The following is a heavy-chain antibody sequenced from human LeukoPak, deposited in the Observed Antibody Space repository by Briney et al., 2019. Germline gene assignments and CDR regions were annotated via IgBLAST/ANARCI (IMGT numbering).Heavy chain of an antibody. D-gene: IGHD2-21*01. CDR1: GSTFSSYG. V-gene: IGHV3-30*02. CDR2: IRYDGSNK. Sequence: GGSLRLSCAASGSTFSSYGMHWVRQAPGKGLEWVAFIRYDGSNKYYADSVKGRFTISRDNSKNTLYLQMNSLRAEDTAVYYCAKEDCGGDCRSYYFDYWGQGTLVTVSS. J-gene: IGHJ4*02. CDR3: AKEDCGGDCRSYYFDY.